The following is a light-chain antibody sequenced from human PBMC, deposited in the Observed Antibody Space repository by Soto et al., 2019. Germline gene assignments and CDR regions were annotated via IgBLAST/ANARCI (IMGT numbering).Light chain of an antibody. CDR1: SSDVGGYNY. J-gene: IGLJ2*01. CDR3: SSYTSSSTVV. CDR2: DVD. Sequence: QSALTQPASISGPPGQSITISCTGTSSDVGGYNYVSWYQQHPSKAPKLMIYDVDNRPSGVSYRFSGSKSGKTASLTISGLQAEDEADYYCSSYTSSSTVVFGGGTKLTVL. V-gene: IGLV2-14*01.